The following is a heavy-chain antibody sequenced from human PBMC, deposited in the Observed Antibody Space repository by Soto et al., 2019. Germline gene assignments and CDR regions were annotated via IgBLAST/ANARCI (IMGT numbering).Heavy chain of an antibody. CDR1: GGSFSGYY. J-gene: IGHJ6*03. V-gene: IGHV4-34*01. CDR2: INHSGST. Sequence: QVQLQQWGAGLLKPSETLSLTCAVYGGSFSGYYWSWIRQPPGKGLEWIGEINHSGSTNYNPSLRCRVTISVDTSKTQFSLKMRSVIAMDTAVYYCAREQTSTIVRGVIIPRPDYYTDVWGKGTTVTVSS. CDR3: AREQTSTIVRGVIIPRPDYYTDV. D-gene: IGHD3-10*01.